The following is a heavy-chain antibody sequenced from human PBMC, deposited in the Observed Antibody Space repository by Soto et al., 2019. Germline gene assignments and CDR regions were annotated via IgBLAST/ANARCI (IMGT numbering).Heavy chain of an antibody. CDR2: ISAYNGNT. J-gene: IGHJ6*03. Sequence: ASVKVSCKASGYTFTSYGIRWVRQAPGIGLEWMGWISAYNGNTNYAQKLQGRVTMTTDTSTSTAYMELRSLRSDDTAVYYCARGEVTTGYYYYYMDVWGKGTTVTVSS. D-gene: IGHD3-16*01. CDR1: GYTFTSYG. CDR3: ARGEVTTGYYYYYMDV. V-gene: IGHV1-18*01.